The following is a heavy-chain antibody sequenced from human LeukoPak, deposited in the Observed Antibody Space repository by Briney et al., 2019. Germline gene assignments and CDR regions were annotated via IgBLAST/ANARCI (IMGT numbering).Heavy chain of an antibody. Sequence: SETLSLTCTVSGASISSTSYYWGWIRQPPGKGRQWIGSIHYGGSAYYNPSLKSRITISVDTSKNQFSLKLSSVTATDTAVYYCARLTFYYDGSGYYFDYWGQGTLVTVSS. CDR2: IHYGGSA. V-gene: IGHV4-39*01. D-gene: IGHD3-22*01. CDR3: ARLTFYYDGSGYYFDY. J-gene: IGHJ4*02. CDR1: GASISSTSYY.